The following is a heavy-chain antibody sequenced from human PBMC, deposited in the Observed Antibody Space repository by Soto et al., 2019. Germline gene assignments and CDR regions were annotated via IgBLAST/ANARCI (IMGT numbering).Heavy chain of an antibody. Sequence: QVQLVESGGGLVKPGGSLRLSCAASGFTFSDYYMSWIRQAPGKGLEWVSYISSSSSYTNYADSVKGRFTISRDNAKNSLYLQMNSLRAEDTAVYYCARGDSPWELPYTLDYWGQGTLVTVSS. CDR2: ISSSSSYT. CDR1: GFTFSDYY. CDR3: ARGDSPWELPYTLDY. D-gene: IGHD1-26*01. V-gene: IGHV3-11*05. J-gene: IGHJ4*02.